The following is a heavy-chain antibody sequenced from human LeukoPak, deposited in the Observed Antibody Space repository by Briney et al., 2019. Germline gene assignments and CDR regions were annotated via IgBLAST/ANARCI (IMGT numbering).Heavy chain of an antibody. J-gene: IGHJ5*02. CDR3: VAMPPFRFDP. CDR2: IHRSGTA. Sequence: PSETLSLTCAFSGDAFFGGSASRIDWWSWVRQAPGKGLEWIAEIHRSGTAHYSPSLKSRVTISVDTFNEQISLTMTSVSAADTATYYCVAMPPFRFDPWGQGTLVIVSS. V-gene: IGHV4-4*02. D-gene: IGHD2-2*01. CDR1: GDAFFGGSASRIDW.